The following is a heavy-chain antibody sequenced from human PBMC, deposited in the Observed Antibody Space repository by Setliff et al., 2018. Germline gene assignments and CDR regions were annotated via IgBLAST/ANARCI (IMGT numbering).Heavy chain of an antibody. D-gene: IGHD5-18*01. CDR2: ITHSGST. Sequence: PSETLSLTCAVYGGSFSGYYWSWIRQPPGKGLEWIGEITHSGSTNYNPSLKSRFTISGDTSKNQFSLKLSSVTAADTAVYYCARALAYSYGPPRPKYFDYWGQGTLVTVSS. V-gene: IGHV4-34*01. CDR1: GGSFSGYY. CDR3: ARALAYSYGPPRPKYFDY. J-gene: IGHJ4*02.